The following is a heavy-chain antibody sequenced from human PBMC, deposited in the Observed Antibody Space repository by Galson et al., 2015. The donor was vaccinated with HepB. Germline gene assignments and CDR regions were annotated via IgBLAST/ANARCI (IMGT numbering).Heavy chain of an antibody. Sequence: SLRLSCAASGFTFSSYAMHWVRQAPGKGLEWVAVISYDGSNKYYADSAKGRFTISRDSSENTLFLQMNSLRAEDTAVYYCARGGYREVRGVIGESDYWGQGTLVTVSS. J-gene: IGHJ4*02. CDR2: ISYDGSNK. D-gene: IGHD3-10*01. CDR3: ARGGYREVRGVIGESDY. CDR1: GFTFSSYA. V-gene: IGHV3-30-3*01.